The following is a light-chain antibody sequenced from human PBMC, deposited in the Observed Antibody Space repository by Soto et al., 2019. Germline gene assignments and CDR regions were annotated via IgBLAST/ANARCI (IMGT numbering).Light chain of an antibody. CDR1: QSISSN. CDR2: GAS. V-gene: IGKV3-20*01. J-gene: IGKJ1*01. Sequence: VVLTQSPATLSSSPGERATLSCRASQSISSNLAWYQQKPGQAPRPLIHGASTRATGIPDRFSGSGSGTDFTLTINRLEPEDSAVYFCQHYGTTSATFGQGTKVDIK. CDR3: QHYGTTSAT.